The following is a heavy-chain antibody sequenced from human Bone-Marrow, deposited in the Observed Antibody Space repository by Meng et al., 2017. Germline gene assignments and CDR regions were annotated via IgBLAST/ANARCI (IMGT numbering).Heavy chain of an antibody. D-gene: IGHD3-10*01. CDR3: ARGTPGRSYSDY. Sequence: QVRPVQSGPGVKKPGASVKGSCKASDYTSASYGSSWFRQAPGQGLEWMGWFVSNADTYPAQKFQGRVTMTRDTHTSTDFMELRSLRFDDTAVYYCARGTPGRSYSDYWGQGTLVTVSS. J-gene: IGHJ4*02. CDR2: FVSNADT. CDR1: DYTSASYG. V-gene: IGHV1-18*01.